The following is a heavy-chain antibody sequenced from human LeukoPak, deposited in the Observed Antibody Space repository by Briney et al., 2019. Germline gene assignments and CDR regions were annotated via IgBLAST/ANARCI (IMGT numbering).Heavy chain of an antibody. V-gene: IGHV5-51*01. CDR3: ARGHHVVVATATWASDAFDL. Sequence: GESLKISCKGSGYSFTNYWIVWVRQMPGKGLEWMGIIYPGDSDTRYSPSFEGQVTISADESISTAYLQWSSLKASDTAMYYCARGHHVVVATATWASDAFDLWGQGTMVTVSS. CDR1: GYSFTNYW. D-gene: IGHD2-21*02. CDR2: IYPGDSDT. J-gene: IGHJ3*01.